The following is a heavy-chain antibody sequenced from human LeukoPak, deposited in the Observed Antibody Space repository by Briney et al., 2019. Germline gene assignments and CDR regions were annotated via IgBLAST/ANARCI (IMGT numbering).Heavy chain of an antibody. CDR2: IFYSGST. CDR1: SGSISTSNYY. V-gene: IGHV4-39*07. CDR3: ARIPYYYDSSGYDG. J-gene: IGHJ4*02. D-gene: IGHD3-22*01. Sequence: PSGTLSLTCTVSSGSISTSNYYWGWVRQPPGKALEWIGNIFYSGSTYYSPSLKSRVTISLDTSRNQFSLKLNSVTAADTAVYYCARIPYYYDSSGYDGWGQGTLVTVSS.